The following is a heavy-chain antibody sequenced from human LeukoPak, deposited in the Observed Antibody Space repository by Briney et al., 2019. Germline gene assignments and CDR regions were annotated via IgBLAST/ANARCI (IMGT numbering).Heavy chain of an antibody. CDR3: ARDRYYYYGSGRYPPLDY. CDR2: ISSSSSYT. CDR1: GFTFSNYY. V-gene: IGHV3-11*05. D-gene: IGHD3-10*01. J-gene: IGHJ4*02. Sequence: GGSLILSCAASGFTFSNYYMSSIRQAPGKGLEWVSYISSSSSYTNYADSVKGRFTISRDNAKNSLYLQMNSLRAEDTAVYYCARDRYYYYGSGRYPPLDYWGQGTLVTVSS.